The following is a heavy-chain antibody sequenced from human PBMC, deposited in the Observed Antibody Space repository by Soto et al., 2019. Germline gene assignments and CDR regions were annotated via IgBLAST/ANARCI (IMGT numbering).Heavy chain of an antibody. V-gene: IGHV2-26*01. D-gene: IGHD6-19*01. Sequence: QVTLKESGPVLVKPTETLTLTCTVSGFSLSNARMGVSWIRQPPGKALEWLAHIFSNDEKSYSTSLKSRLTIPKATSKSQVVLTMTNMDPVDTATYYCARIQSVAGNFDYWGQGTLVTVSS. J-gene: IGHJ4*02. CDR1: GFSLSNARMG. CDR2: IFSNDEK. CDR3: ARIQSVAGNFDY.